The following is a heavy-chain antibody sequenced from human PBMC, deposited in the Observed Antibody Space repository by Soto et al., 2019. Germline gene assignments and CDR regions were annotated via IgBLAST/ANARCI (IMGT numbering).Heavy chain of an antibody. V-gene: IGHV4-59*01. D-gene: IGHD2-15*01. CDR3: AGLPRTKDPYYYYGMDV. CDR1: GGSISSYY. CDR2: IYYSGST. J-gene: IGHJ6*02. Sequence: SETLSLTCTVSGGSISSYYWSWIRQPPGKGLEWIGYIYYSGSTNYNPSLKSRVTISVDTSKNQFSLKLSSVTAADTAVYYCAGLPRTKDPYYYYGMDVWGQGTTVTVSS.